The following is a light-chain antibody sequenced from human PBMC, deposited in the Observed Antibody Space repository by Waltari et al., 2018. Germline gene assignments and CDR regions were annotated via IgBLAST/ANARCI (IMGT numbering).Light chain of an antibody. V-gene: IGLV1-44*01. CDR3: ATWDDSLNGRV. CDR2: ANY. J-gene: IGLJ3*02. Sequence: QSVLTQPPLASGTPGQRVTISCSGNSSNIGINTVTWYQQLPGTAPKLLIYANYHRPSGFPDRFSASKSDTSASLAISGLQSEDEADYFCATWDDSLNGRVFGGGTKLAVL. CDR1: SSNIGINT.